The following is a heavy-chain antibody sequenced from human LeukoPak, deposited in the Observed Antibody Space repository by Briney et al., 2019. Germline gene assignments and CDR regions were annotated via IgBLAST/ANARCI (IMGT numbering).Heavy chain of an antibody. CDR3: AHTANSGWYEFDY. CDR2: IFSNDDK. CDR1: GFSLSTPGVG. J-gene: IGHJ4*02. D-gene: IGHD6-19*01. V-gene: IGHV2-5*01. Sequence: SGPTLVKPTQTLTLTCTFSGFSLSTPGVGVAWIRQPPGKALEWLTLIFSNDDKRYSPSLRNRLTITKDTSKNQVVLTMTNIYPVDTATYYCAHTANSGWYEFDYWGQGTLVTVSS.